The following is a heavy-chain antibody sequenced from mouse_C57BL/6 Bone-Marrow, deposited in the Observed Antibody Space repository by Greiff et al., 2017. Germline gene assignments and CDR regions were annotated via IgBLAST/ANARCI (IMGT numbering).Heavy chain of an antibody. CDR1: GFTFSSYG. Sequence: DVMLVESGGDLVKPGGSLKLSCAASGFTFSSYGMSWVRQTPDKRLEWVATISSGGSYTYSPDSVKGRFTISRDNAKNTLYLQMSSLKYENTAMYYCARSYYSKDYWGQGTTLTVSS. CDR3: ARSYYSKDY. J-gene: IGHJ2*01. V-gene: IGHV5-6*02. D-gene: IGHD2-5*01. CDR2: ISSGGSYT.